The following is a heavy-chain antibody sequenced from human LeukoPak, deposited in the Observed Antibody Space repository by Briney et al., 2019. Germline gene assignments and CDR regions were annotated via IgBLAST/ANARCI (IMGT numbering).Heavy chain of an antibody. V-gene: IGHV3-11*04. CDR1: GFPFSDYY. J-gene: IGHJ4*02. CDR3: ARDNYDSSTPYYFDY. Sequence: SGGSLRLSCAASGFPFSDYYMSWIRQAPGKGLEWVSYISSSGSTIYYADSVKGRFTISRDNAKNSLYLQMNSLRAEDTAVYYCARDNYDSSTPYYFDYWGQGTLVTVSS. D-gene: IGHD3-22*01. CDR2: ISSSGSTI.